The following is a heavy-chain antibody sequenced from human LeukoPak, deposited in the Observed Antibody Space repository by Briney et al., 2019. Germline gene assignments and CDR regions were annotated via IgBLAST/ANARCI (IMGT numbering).Heavy chain of an antibody. J-gene: IGHJ4*02. CDR3: AKDSRGYQDYFDY. Sequence: GGSLRLSCAASGFTFSTYWMHWVRQDPGKGLVWVSRINGDGSSTYYAASVKGRFTISRDNSKNTLYLQMNSLRAEDTAVYYCAKDSRGYQDYFDYWGQGTLVTVSS. CDR2: INGDGSST. CDR1: GFTFSTYW. V-gene: IGHV3-74*01. D-gene: IGHD3-22*01.